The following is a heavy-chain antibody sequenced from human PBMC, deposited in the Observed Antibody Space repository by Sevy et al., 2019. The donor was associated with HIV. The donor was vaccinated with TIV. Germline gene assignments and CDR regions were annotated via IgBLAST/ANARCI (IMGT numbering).Heavy chain of an antibody. Sequence: GGSLRLSCAASGFTFSSYSMNWVRHAPGKGLEWVSSISSSSSYIYYADSVKGRFTISRDNAKNSLYLQMNSLRAEDTAVYYCARGLLWFGELINYFDYWGQGTLVTVSS. D-gene: IGHD3-10*01. CDR2: ISSSSSYI. J-gene: IGHJ4*02. CDR3: ARGLLWFGELINYFDY. V-gene: IGHV3-21*01. CDR1: GFTFSSYS.